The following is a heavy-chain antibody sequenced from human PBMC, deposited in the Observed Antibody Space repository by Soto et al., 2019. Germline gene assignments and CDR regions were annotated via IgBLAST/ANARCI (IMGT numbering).Heavy chain of an antibody. CDR2: INPSGEHT. J-gene: IGHJ4*02. CDR3: ARISCKGGSCYFDFDH. CDR1: GYSFKDHY. V-gene: IGHV1-46*02. Sequence: ASVKVSFKASGYSFKDHYMHWLRQAPGRGLEWVGIINPSGEHTNYAQQFRGRVAMTRDTSTSTAYMELRSLRSEDTAVYFCARISCKGGSCYFDFDHWGQGTLVTVSS. D-gene: IGHD2-15*01.